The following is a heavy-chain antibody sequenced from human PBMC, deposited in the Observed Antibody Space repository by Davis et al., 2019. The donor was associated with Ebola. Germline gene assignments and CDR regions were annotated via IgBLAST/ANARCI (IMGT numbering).Heavy chain of an antibody. CDR3: ARHYSTIWYHYDYFDF. D-gene: IGHD6-13*01. J-gene: IGHJ4*02. V-gene: IGHV1-69*04. CDR1: AGTFSSYA. CDR2: IIPILGIA. Sequence: SVKVSCKASAGTFSSYAISWVRQAPGQGLEWMGRIIPILGIANYAQKFQGRVTITADKSTSTAYMELNNLRAEDTAVYYCARHYSTIWYHYDYFDFWGQGVLVTVSS.